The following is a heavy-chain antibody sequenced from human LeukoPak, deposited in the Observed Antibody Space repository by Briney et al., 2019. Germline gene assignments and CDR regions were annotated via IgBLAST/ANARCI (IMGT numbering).Heavy chain of an antibody. V-gene: IGHV3-21*01. CDR2: ISSSSSYI. CDR3: AVVVVADDAFDI. D-gene: IGHD2-15*01. Sequence: GGSLRLSCAASGFTFSSYSMNWVRQAPGKGLEWVSSISSSSSYIYYADSVKGRFTISRDNAKNSLYLQMNSLRAEDTAVYYCAVVVVADDAFDIWGQGTMVTVSS. J-gene: IGHJ3*02. CDR1: GFTFSSYS.